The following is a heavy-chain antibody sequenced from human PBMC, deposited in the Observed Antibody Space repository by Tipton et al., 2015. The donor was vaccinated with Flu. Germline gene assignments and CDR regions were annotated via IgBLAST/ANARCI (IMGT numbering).Heavy chain of an antibody. Sequence: LRLSCTASGFTFGDYAMSWVRQAPGKGLEWVGFIRSKAYGGTTEYAASVKGRFTISRDDSKSIAYLQMNSLKTEDTAVYYCTFYVVVVPAAYFDYWGQGTLVTVSS. CDR1: GFTFGDYA. D-gene: IGHD2-2*01. CDR2: IRSKAYGGTT. V-gene: IGHV3-49*04. J-gene: IGHJ4*02. CDR3: TFYVVVVPAAYFDY.